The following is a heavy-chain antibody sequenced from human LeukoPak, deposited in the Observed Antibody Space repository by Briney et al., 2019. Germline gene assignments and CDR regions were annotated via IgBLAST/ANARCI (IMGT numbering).Heavy chain of an antibody. D-gene: IGHD5-18*01. J-gene: IGHJ4*02. V-gene: IGHV3-33*01. Sequence: PGGSLRLSCATSGFTFSSYGMHWVRQAPGKGLEWVAVIWYDGSNIHYADSVQGRFTISRDSAKNTLYLQMNSLRAEDTAVYYCARSDRGYSYGPFDYWGQGTLVTVSS. CDR2: IWYDGSNI. CDR3: ARSDRGYSYGPFDY. CDR1: GFTFSSYG.